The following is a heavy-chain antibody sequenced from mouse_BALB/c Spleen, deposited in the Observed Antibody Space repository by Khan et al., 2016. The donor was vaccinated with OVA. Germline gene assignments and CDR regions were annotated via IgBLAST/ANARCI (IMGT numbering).Heavy chain of an antibody. CDR3: DRSEALARY. J-gene: IGHJ2*01. V-gene: IGHV2-9*02. Sequence: QVQLKQSGPGLVAPSQSLSITCTVYGYSLTRYGVHWVRQPPGKGLEWLGLIWAGGSTNYNWALMSRLSISIDNSKSLVFLIMNSLETDDTDLYYCDRSEALARYWGQGTPLTVSS. CDR2: IWAGGST. CDR1: GYSLTRYG. D-gene: IGHD3-3*01.